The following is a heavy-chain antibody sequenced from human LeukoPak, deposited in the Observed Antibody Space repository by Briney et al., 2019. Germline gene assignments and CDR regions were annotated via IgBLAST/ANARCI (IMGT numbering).Heavy chain of an antibody. CDR1: GLTFSSYW. Sequence: GGSLRLSCAASGLTFSSYWMHRVRQAPGKGLVWVSRINRDGSSTSYADSVKGRFTISRDNAKNTLYLQMNSLRAEDTAVYYCARDFIRGYSYGYDYWGQGTLVTVSS. V-gene: IGHV3-74*01. CDR3: ARDFIRGYSYGYDY. CDR2: INRDGSST. D-gene: IGHD5-18*01. J-gene: IGHJ4*02.